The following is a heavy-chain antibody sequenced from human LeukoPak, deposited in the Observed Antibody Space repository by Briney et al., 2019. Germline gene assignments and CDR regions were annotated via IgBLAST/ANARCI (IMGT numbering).Heavy chain of an antibody. D-gene: IGHD6-19*01. V-gene: IGHV1-8*02. J-gene: IGHJ3*02. CDR2: MNPNSGNT. CDR1: GYTFTSYY. CDR3: ARDAAVAGRSAFDI. Sequence: ASVKVSCKASGYTFTSYYMHWVRQATGQGLEWMGWMNPNSGNTGYAQKFQGRVTMTRNTSISTAYMELSSLRSEDTAVYYCARDAAVAGRSAFDIWGQGTMVTVSS.